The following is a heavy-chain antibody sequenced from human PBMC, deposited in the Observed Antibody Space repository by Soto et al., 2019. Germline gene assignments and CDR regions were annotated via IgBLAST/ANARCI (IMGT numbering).Heavy chain of an antibody. D-gene: IGHD5-18*01. CDR1: VYTFTSYY. V-gene: IGHV1-46*01. CDR2: INPSGGST. CDR3: ARDRFASGYSSATRFDP. J-gene: IGHJ5*02. Sequence: ASLKVSCKASVYTFTSYYMHWVREAPGQGLEWMGIINPSGGSTNYAQKLQGRVTMTTDTSTSTAYMELWSLRSDDTAVYYCARDRFASGYSSATRFDPWGQGTLVTVSS.